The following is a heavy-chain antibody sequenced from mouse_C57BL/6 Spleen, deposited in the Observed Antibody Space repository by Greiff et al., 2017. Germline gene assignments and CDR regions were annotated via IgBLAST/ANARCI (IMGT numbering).Heavy chain of an antibody. Sequence: VQLQQSGPELVKPGASVKISCKASGYAFSSSWMNWVKQRPGKGLEWIGRIYPGDGDTNYNGKFKGKATLTADKSSSTAYMQLSSLTSEDSAVYFCARSLYYDYDGDFDYWGQGTTLTVSS. CDR2: IYPGDGDT. CDR1: GYAFSSSW. D-gene: IGHD2-4*01. CDR3: ARSLYYDYDGDFDY. V-gene: IGHV1-82*01. J-gene: IGHJ2*01.